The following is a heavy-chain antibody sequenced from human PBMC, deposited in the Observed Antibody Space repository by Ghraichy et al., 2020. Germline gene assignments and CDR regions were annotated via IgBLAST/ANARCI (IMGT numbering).Heavy chain of an antibody. J-gene: IGHJ4*02. Sequence: SVKVSCKASGGTFSSYAISWVRQAPGQGLEWMGGIIPIFGTTNYAQKFQGRVTITADESTSTAYMELSSLRSEDTAVYYCAKYDTLGYCSGGSCYSHFDYWGQGTLVTVSS. CDR2: IIPIFGTT. CDR3: AKYDTLGYCSGGSCYSHFDY. D-gene: IGHD2-15*01. CDR1: GGTFSSYA. V-gene: IGHV1-69*13.